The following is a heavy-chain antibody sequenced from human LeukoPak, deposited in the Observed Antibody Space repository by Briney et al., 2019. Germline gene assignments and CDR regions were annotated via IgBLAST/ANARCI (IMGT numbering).Heavy chain of an antibody. D-gene: IGHD2-2*01. Sequence: PGGSLRLSCAASGFTFSSYAMSWVRQAPGKGLEWVSVIYSGGSTYYADSVKGRFTISRDNSKNTLYLQMNSLGAEDTAVYYCARSVVPAANFNWFDPWGQGTLVTVSS. J-gene: IGHJ5*02. CDR2: IYSGGST. CDR3: ARSVVPAANFNWFDP. CDR1: GFTFSSYA. V-gene: IGHV3-66*01.